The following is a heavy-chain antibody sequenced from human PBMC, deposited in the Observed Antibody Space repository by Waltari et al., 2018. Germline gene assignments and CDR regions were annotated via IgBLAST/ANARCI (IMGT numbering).Heavy chain of an antibody. D-gene: IGHD2-2*01. CDR1: GGSISSYY. CDR2: IYASGST. J-gene: IGHJ3*02. V-gene: IGHV4-4*07. Sequence: QVQLQESGPGLVKPSETLSLTCTVSGGSISSYYWSWVRQPAGKGLEWIGRIYASGSTNYNPSLRSRVTMSVDTSKNHFSRRLTSVTAADTAVYYCARDRCNSTSCLSRGAFDIWGQGTMVTVSS. CDR3: ARDRCNSTSCLSRGAFDI.